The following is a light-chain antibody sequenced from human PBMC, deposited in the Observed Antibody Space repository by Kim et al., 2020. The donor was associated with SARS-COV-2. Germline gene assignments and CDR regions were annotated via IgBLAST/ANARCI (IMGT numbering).Light chain of an antibody. CDR3: QQRANWPIT. Sequence: LSPGERAPLSCRASQNSRTYLAWYQQKPGQAPRLLIFDASNRATGIPARFSGSGSGTDFTLTISTLEPEDFAIYYCQQRANWPITFGQGTRLEIK. J-gene: IGKJ5*01. CDR1: QNSRTY. CDR2: DAS. V-gene: IGKV3-11*01.